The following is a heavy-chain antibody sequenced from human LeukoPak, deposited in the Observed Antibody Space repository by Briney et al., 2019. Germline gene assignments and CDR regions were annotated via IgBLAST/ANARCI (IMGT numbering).Heavy chain of an antibody. CDR2: TTNKANSYTT. CDR1: GFTFSDHY. J-gene: IGHJ4*02. Sequence: GGSLRLSCAAAGFTFSDHYMDWVRQAPGKGLEWVGRTTNKANSYTTEYAASVKGRFSISRDDSKNSLFLQMNSLKTEDTAVYYCVAMIRGVGYWGQGTLVTVSS. V-gene: IGHV3-72*01. D-gene: IGHD3-10*01. CDR3: VAMIRGVGY.